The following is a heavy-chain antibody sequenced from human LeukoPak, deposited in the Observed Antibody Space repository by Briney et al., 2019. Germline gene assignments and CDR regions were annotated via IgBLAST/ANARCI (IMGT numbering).Heavy chain of an antibody. D-gene: IGHD1-26*01. CDR1: GFTFSSYA. J-gene: IGHJ5*02. CDR3: ARAKIGMRELLFS. CDR2: ISYDGSNK. Sequence: PGRSLRLSCAASGFTFSSYAMHWVRQAPGKGLEWVAVISYDGSNKYYADSVKGRFTISRDNSKSTLYLQMNSLRAEDTAVYYCARAKIGMRELLFSWGQGTLVTVSS. V-gene: IGHV3-30-3*01.